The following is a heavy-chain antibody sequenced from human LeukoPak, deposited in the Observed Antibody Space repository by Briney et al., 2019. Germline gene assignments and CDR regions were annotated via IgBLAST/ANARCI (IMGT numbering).Heavy chain of an antibody. Sequence: SGGSLRLSCATSGFTFTNYAMNWVRQAPGKGLEWVSAVTGPGDTTYYPDSVKGRFFMSREDSKTTVYLQMNSLRAEDTAIYYCAKGAEIDLWGQGTLVTVSS. J-gene: IGHJ5*02. CDR2: VTGPGDTT. D-gene: IGHD3-16*01. CDR1: GFTFTNYA. CDR3: AKGAEIDL. V-gene: IGHV3-23*01.